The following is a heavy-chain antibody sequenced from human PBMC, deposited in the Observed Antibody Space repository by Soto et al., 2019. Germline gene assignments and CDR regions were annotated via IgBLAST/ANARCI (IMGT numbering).Heavy chain of an antibody. J-gene: IGHJ1*01. D-gene: IGHD6-13*01. CDR2: ISTSGGTT. V-gene: IGHV3-23*01. Sequence: EVQLLESGGGLVQPGGSLRLSCAASGFTFSNFDMSWVRQAPGKGLEWVSGISTSGGTTYYADSVKGRFTSSRDNSKNTLYLQMTSLRAEDTAVYYCATGTAAPAHWGQGTLVTVSP. CDR1: GFTFSNFD. CDR3: ATGTAAPAH.